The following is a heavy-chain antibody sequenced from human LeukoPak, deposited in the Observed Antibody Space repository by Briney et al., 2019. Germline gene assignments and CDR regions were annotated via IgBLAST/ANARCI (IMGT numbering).Heavy chain of an antibody. V-gene: IGHV1-18*04. Sequence: ASVKVSCKASGYTFTDYYIHWVRQAPGQGLEWMGWISAYRGDTSYAQKFQGRVTMTTDTFTSTAYMELRSLRSDDTAVYYCARLIVVRPAATLNVGDYWGQGTLVIVSS. CDR2: ISAYRGDT. CDR1: GYTFTDYY. D-gene: IGHD2-2*01. J-gene: IGHJ4*02. CDR3: ARLIVVRPAATLNVGDY.